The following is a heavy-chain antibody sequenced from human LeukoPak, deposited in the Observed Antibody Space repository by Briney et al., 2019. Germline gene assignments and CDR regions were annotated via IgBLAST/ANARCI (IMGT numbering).Heavy chain of an antibody. D-gene: IGHD2-15*01. V-gene: IGHV4-59*08. Sequence: PSETLSLTCAFTGGFMIRYYWRWIRQPPWKELQWIGYSFYSGSTNYTPSLKSRVTISVDTSKNQFSLRLSSVTAADTAVYYCARTIDCSSSSCSYGMDVWGQGTTVTVPS. CDR2: SFYSGST. CDR1: GGFMIRYY. J-gene: IGHJ6*02. CDR3: ARTIDCSSSSCSYGMDV.